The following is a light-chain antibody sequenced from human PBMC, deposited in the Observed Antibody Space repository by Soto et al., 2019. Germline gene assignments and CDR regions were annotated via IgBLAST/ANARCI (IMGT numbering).Light chain of an antibody. V-gene: IGLV2-14*01. Sequence: QSALTQPASVSGSPGQSITISCTGTSGVIGAYDYVSWYQQHPGKAPKVMIRDVTHRPSGVSNRFSGSKSGNTASLTISGLQAEDDADYYCSSYTTSSSVVFGGGTKVTVL. CDR1: SGVIGAYDY. CDR3: SSYTTSSSVV. J-gene: IGLJ2*01. CDR2: DVT.